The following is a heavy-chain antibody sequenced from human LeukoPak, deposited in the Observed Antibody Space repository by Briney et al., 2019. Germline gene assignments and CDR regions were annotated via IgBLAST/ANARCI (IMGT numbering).Heavy chain of an antibody. CDR2: ISSSGNYI. V-gene: IGHV3-21*01. Sequence: GGSLRLSCVASGFTFSTFWMSWVRQAPGKGLEWVSSISSSGNYIYYADSVKGRFTISRDNAKNSLYLQMNSLRAEDTAVYYCARGGSYSNYWGQGTLVTVSS. CDR1: GFTFSTFW. J-gene: IGHJ4*02. CDR3: ARGGSYSNY. D-gene: IGHD1-26*01.